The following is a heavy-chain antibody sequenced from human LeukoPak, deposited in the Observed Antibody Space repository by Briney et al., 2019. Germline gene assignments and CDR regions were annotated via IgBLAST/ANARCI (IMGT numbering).Heavy chain of an antibody. CDR1: GGSISSYY. Sequence: SETLSLTCTVSGGSISSYYWSWIRQPPGKGLEWIGYIYYSGSANSTTSLQRRVTISVDTSKDQFSLKLSSVTAADTAVYYCARDRYGIAAAGTNSYSSGLAFGPWGQGTLVTVSS. J-gene: IGHJ5*02. CDR2: IYYSGSA. V-gene: IGHV4-59*01. D-gene: IGHD6-13*01. CDR3: ARDRYGIAAAGTNSYSSGLAFGP.